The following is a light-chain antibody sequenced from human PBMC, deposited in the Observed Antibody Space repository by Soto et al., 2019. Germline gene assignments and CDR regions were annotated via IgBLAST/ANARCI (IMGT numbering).Light chain of an antibody. Sequence: DIVLNQSPDSLAVSLGERATINCKSSQKRLFSSNNNDYLASYQQKPRQPPKLLIYWASTRESGVPDRISGSGSLTDFPLTISSLQAEDVAVYFCQQYYSSPPVLTFGGGTKVEIK. CDR2: WAS. J-gene: IGKJ4*01. CDR3: QQYYSSPPVLT. V-gene: IGKV4-1*01. CDR1: QKRLFSSNNNDY.